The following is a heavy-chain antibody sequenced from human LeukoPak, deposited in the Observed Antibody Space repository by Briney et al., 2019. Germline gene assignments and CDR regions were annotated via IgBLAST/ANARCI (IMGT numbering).Heavy chain of an antibody. Sequence: ASVKVSCKASGYTFTSYGISWVRQAPGQGLEWMGWISAYNGNTNYAQKLQGRVTMTTDTSTSTAYMELRSLRSDDTAVYYCARDRAPKYYDYVWGSYAFPYYFDYWGQGTLVTVSS. V-gene: IGHV1-18*01. J-gene: IGHJ4*02. CDR1: GYTFTSYG. CDR3: ARDRAPKYYDYVWGSYAFPYYFDY. CDR2: ISAYNGNT. D-gene: IGHD3-16*01.